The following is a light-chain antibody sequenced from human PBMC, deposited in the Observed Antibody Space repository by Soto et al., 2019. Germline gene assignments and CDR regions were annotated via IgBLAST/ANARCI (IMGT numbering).Light chain of an antibody. J-gene: IGKJ2*01. Sequence: EIVMTLSPATLSVSPGERAALSCRASQSVSSNFAWYQHKPGQAPRLLIYGASTRATGIPARFSGSGSGTEFTLTISSLQSEDFAVYYCQQYNYWPYTFGQGTKLEIK. CDR1: QSVSSN. V-gene: IGKV3-15*01. CDR3: QQYNYWPYT. CDR2: GAS.